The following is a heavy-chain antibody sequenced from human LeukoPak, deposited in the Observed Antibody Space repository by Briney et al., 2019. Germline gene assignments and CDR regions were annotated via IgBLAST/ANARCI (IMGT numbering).Heavy chain of an antibody. V-gene: IGHV3-7*01. CDR3: VRERYRGSDY. D-gene: IGHD3-10*01. Sequence: GGSLRLSCAASGFTFSSYAMSWVRQAPGKGLEWVATIKEDGDEKYYVDSVKGRSTISRDNAKNSLYLQMNSLRVEDTAVYYCVRERYRGSDYWGQGTLVTVSS. J-gene: IGHJ4*02. CDR2: IKEDGDEK. CDR1: GFTFSSYA.